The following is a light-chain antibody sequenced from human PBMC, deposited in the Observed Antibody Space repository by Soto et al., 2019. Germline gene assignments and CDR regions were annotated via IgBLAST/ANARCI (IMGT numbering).Light chain of an antibody. CDR3: QQSYRTPYT. CDR2: AVS. J-gene: IGKJ2*01. CDR1: QSISKY. V-gene: IGKV1-39*01. Sequence: DIQMTQSPSSLSASVGDRVTITCRASQSISKYLNGYQQKPGKAPSLLMYAVSSLQGGVPPRFSGSASGTNFSLTIAGLQREDFATYHCQQSYRTPYTFGQGTKLEIK.